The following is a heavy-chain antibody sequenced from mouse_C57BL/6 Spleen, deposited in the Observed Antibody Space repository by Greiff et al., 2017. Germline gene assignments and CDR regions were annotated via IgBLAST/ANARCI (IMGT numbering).Heavy chain of an antibody. CDR3: ARSPTGVPYAMDY. J-gene: IGHJ4*01. V-gene: IGHV1-61*01. CDR2: IYPSDSET. CDR1: GYTFTSYW. D-gene: IGHD1-1*01. Sequence: VQLQQPGAELVRPGSSVKLSCKASGYTFTSYWMDWVKQRPGQGLEWIGNIYPSDSETHYNQKFKDKATLTVDKSSSTAYMQLSSLTSEDSAVYSCARSPTGVPYAMDYWGQGTSVTVSS.